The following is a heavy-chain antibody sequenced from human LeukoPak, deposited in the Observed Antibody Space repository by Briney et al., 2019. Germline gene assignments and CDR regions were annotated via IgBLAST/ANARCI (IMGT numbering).Heavy chain of an antibody. CDR2: ISAYNGNT. CDR1: GYTFTSYG. D-gene: IGHD3-22*01. CDR3: ARANYYDSSGYSGWFDP. V-gene: IGHV1-18*01. Sequence: ASVKVSCKASGYTFTSYGISWVRQAPGQGLEWMGWISAYNGNTNYAQKLQGRVTMTTDTSTSTAYMELRSLRSDDTAVYYCARANYYDSSGYSGWFDPWGQGTLVTVSS. J-gene: IGHJ5*02.